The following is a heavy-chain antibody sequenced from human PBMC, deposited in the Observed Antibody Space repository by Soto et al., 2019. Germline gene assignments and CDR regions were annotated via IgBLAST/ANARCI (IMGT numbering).Heavy chain of an antibody. CDR2: INHTGGT. CDR3: ATRITVFGLLIPPFDP. J-gene: IGHJ5*02. Sequence: PSETLYLTCAVYGGSVNGYYWNWIRQPPGKGLEWIGEINHTGGTHYNPSLKSRFTMSVDTSKNQFSLRLSSVTAADTAIYYCATRITVFGLLIPPFDPWGQGTQVTVS. D-gene: IGHD3-3*01. V-gene: IGHV4-34*01. CDR1: GGSVNGYY.